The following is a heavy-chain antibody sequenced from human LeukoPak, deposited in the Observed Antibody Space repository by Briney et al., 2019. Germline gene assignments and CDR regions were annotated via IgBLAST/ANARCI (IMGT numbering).Heavy chain of an antibody. V-gene: IGHV3-7*01. Sequence: PGGSLRLSCAASGFTFSSYWMSWVRQAPGKGLEWVANIKQDGSEKYYVDSVKGRFTISRDNAKNSLYLQMNSLRAEGTAVYYCARDYYDSSGYYHVGYFDYWGQGTLVTVSS. D-gene: IGHD3-22*01. J-gene: IGHJ4*02. CDR3: ARDYYDSSGYYHVGYFDY. CDR2: IKQDGSEK. CDR1: GFTFSSYW.